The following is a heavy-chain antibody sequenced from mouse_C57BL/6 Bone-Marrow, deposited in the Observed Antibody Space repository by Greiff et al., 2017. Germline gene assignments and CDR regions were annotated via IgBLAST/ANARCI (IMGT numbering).Heavy chain of an antibody. V-gene: IGHV5-4*03. CDR3: ARVEFTTVVLDY. D-gene: IGHD1-1*01. J-gene: IGHJ2*01. Sequence: EVMLVESGGGLVKPGGSLKLSCAASGFTFSSYAMSWVRQTPEKRLEWVATISDGGSYTYYPDNVKGRFTISRDNAKNNLYLQMSHLKSEDTAMYYCARVEFTTVVLDYWGQGTTLTVSS. CDR2: ISDGGSYT. CDR1: GFTFSSYA.